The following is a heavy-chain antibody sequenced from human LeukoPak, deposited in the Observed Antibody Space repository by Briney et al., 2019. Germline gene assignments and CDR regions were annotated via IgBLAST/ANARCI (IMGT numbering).Heavy chain of an antibody. D-gene: IGHD2-21*02. CDR2: VASSGTS. Sequence: PSETLSLTCTVSGDSLNTYYWTWIRQTPGKELEWIGFVASSGTSNYNPSLKSRASISIDTSKNQFSLALTSVTPADTAVYYCARVVRGVVTSNWFDPWGQGTLVSVSS. CDR1: GDSLNTYY. J-gene: IGHJ5*02. CDR3: ARVVRGVVTSNWFDP. V-gene: IGHV4-59*01.